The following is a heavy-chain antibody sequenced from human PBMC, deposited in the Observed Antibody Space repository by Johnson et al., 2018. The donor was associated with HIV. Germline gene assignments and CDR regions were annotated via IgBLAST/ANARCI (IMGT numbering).Heavy chain of an antibody. Sequence: VQLVESGGGLIQPGGSLRLSCAASGFTVSSNYMSWVRQAPGKGLEWASVIYSGGSTYYADSVTGRFTISRDNSKNTLHLQMNSLRAEDTAVYYCARADSSSSPWMGLDIWGQGTMVTVSS. CDR1: GFTVSSNY. V-gene: IGHV3-53*01. D-gene: IGHD6-13*01. CDR3: ARADSSSSPWMGLDI. CDR2: IYSGGST. J-gene: IGHJ3*02.